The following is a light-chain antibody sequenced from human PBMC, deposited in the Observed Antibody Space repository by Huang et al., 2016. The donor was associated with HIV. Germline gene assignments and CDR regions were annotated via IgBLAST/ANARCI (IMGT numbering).Light chain of an antibody. CDR1: MNIDNN. CDR2: GAS. J-gene: IGKJ1*01. V-gene: IGKV3-15*01. Sequence: EIVMTQSPATLSVSPGERAILLCRASMNIDNNVAWYQQKPGQAPRLLIFGASTRATGISARFTGGGSETEFTLTINSVQSEDVAMYYCHQYNDWPPWTFGQGTRVEI. CDR3: HQYNDWPPWT.